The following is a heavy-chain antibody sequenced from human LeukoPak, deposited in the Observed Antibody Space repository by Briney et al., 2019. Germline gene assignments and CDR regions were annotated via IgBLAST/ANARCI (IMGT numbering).Heavy chain of an antibody. CDR2: ISSSGGTT. J-gene: IGHJ5*01. CDR1: GFTFSSYA. CDR3: AKEDYRDHTTGFDS. Sequence: GGSLRLSCAASGFTFSSYAMTWVRQAPGKGLEWVSVISSSGGTTYYADSVKGRFTISRDNSKHTLYLQMNSLRAEDTAIYYCAKEDYRDHTTGFDSWGQGTLVTVSS. D-gene: IGHD4-17*01. V-gene: IGHV3-23*01.